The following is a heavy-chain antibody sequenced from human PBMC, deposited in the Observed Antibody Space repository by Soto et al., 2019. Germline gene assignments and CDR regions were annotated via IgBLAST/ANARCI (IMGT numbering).Heavy chain of an antibody. J-gene: IGHJ6*02. V-gene: IGHV3-30*18. CDR1: GFILRSNG. CDR2: SSFDGTKT. D-gene: IGHD5-12*01. Sequence: QEHLVESGGGVVQPGESLRLSCAASGFILRSNGMHWVRQAPGKGLEWVAVSSFDGTKTYHADSVKGRFTISRDTPNNTLHLQMTSLRVEDTSIYYCAKGRGYDYKNGLDVWGQGTTVTVSS. CDR3: AKGRGYDYKNGLDV.